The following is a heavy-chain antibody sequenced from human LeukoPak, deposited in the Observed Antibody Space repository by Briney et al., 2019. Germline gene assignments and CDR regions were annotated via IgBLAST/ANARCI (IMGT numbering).Heavy chain of an antibody. V-gene: IGHV4-61*02. J-gene: IGHJ4*02. Sequence: SETLSLTCAVSGGSISSGSYYWSWIRQPAGKGLEWIGRIYTSGSTNYNPSLKSRVTISVDTSKNQFSLKLSSVTAADTAVYYCARGRYYGSGSSMYYFDYWGQGTLVTVSS. CDR1: GGSISSGSYY. CDR2: IYTSGST. CDR3: ARGRYYGSGSSMYYFDY. D-gene: IGHD3-10*01.